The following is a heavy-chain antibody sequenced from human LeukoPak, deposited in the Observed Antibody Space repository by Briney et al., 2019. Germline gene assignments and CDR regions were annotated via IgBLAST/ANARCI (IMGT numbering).Heavy chain of an antibody. Sequence: PSETLSLTCTVSGGSISSSSYYWGWIRQPPGTGLEWIGTIYYSGSTYYNPSLKSRVTISVDTSKNQFSLKLNSVTAADTAVYYCARHRRRYNWNFFDYWGHGTLVTVSS. D-gene: IGHD1-20*01. CDR3: ARHRRRYNWNFFDY. CDR2: IYYSGST. V-gene: IGHV4-39*01. CDR1: GGSISSSSYY. J-gene: IGHJ4*01.